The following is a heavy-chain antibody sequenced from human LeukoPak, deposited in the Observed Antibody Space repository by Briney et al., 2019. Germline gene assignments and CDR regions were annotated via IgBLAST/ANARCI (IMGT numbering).Heavy chain of an antibody. J-gene: IGHJ5*02. CDR3: ARDLGSRYCSSTSCSDNNWFDP. CDR1: GGTFSSYA. V-gene: IGHV1-69*05. CDR2: IIPIFGTA. Sequence: SVKVSCKASGGTFSSYAISWVRQAPGQGLEWMGRIIPIFGTANYAQKFQGRVTITTDESTRTAYMELSSLRSEDTAVYYCARDLGSRYCSSTSCSDNNWFDPWGQGTLVTVSS. D-gene: IGHD2-2*01.